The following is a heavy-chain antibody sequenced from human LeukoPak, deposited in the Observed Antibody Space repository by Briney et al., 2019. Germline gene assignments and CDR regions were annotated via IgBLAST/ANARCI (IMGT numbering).Heavy chain of an antibody. V-gene: IGHV3-23*01. CDR3: ARVGLIGGYDSSGYYYY. D-gene: IGHD3-22*01. CDR1: GFTFSSYA. Sequence: PGGSLRLSCAASGFTFSSYAMSWVRQAPGKGLEWVSGISGNGGSTYYADSVKGRFTISRDNSNDTLYLQMNSLRAEDTAVYYCARVGLIGGYDSSGYYYYWGQGTLVTVSS. CDR2: ISGNGGST. J-gene: IGHJ4*02.